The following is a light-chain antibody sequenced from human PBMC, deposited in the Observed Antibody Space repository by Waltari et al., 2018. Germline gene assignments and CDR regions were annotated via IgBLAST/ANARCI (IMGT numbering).Light chain of an antibody. CDR1: QSISIS. CDR3: QQYKIWPSYT. CDR2: GAS. J-gene: IGKJ2*01. V-gene: IGKV3-15*01. Sequence: EILMTQSPATMSVSPGERATLSCRASQSISISLAWYQHKPGHAPRLLIYGASTRATGIPARFSGRGSETDFTLTITSLQSEDFAVYYCQQYKIWPSYTFGQGTKLDI.